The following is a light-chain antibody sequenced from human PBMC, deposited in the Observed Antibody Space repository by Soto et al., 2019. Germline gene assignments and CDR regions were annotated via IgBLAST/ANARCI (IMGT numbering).Light chain of an antibody. V-gene: IGKV4-1*01. CDR2: WAS. J-gene: IGKJ1*01. CDR1: QSLLYSSDNKNY. CDR3: QQYYRTPRT. Sequence: DIVMTQSPDSLAVSLGERATINCKSSQSLLYSSDNKNYLAWYQQKPGQPPKLLIYWASARDSGVPDRFSGSGSGTDFTLTISSLQAADVAVYYCQQYYRTPRTFGQGTKVEIK.